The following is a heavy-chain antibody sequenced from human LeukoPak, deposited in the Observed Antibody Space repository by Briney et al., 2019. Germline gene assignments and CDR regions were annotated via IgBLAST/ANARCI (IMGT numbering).Heavy chain of an antibody. CDR1: GFTFTTYG. J-gene: IGHJ4*02. CDR2: ISGSGGST. CDR3: VGSGWYGYFDY. Sequence: PGRSLRLSCVASGFTFTTYGMHWVRQAPGKGLEWVSAISGSGGSTYYADSVKGRFTISRDNSKNTLYLQMTSLRAEDTAVYYCVGSGWYGYFDYWGQGTLVTVSS. D-gene: IGHD6-19*01. V-gene: IGHV3-23*01.